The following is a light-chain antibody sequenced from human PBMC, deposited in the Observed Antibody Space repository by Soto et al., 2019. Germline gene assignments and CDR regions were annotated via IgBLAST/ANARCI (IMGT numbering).Light chain of an antibody. Sequence: EFVLTQSSGTLSLSPGERATLSCRASQSVSSAYLAWYQQKPGQAPRLLIYNVSRRATGIPDRFSGSGSGTDFTLTVSRLEPEDFAVYYCQQYGASPETFGQGTKVDIK. J-gene: IGKJ1*01. CDR3: QQYGASPET. CDR1: QSVSSAY. CDR2: NVS. V-gene: IGKV3-20*01.